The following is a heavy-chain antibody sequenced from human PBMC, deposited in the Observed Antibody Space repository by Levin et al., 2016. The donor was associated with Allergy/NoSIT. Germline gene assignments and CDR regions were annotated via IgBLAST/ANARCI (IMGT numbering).Heavy chain of an antibody. CDR3: ARTNGYFDY. D-gene: IGHD4-17*01. Sequence: WIRQPPGKGLEWIGYIYYSGNTNYNPSLKSRLSMSVDPSKNQFSLRLTSVSAADTAVYYCARTNGYFDYWGQGALVTVSS. CDR2: IYYSGNT. V-gene: IGHV4-59*01. J-gene: IGHJ4*02.